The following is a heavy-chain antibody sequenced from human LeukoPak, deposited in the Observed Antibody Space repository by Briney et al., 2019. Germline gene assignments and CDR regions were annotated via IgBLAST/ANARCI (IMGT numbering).Heavy chain of an antibody. CDR2: IRRKGNSYAT. Sequence: GGSPKLSCAPSGFTFSASTMHWVRQASGKGLEWVGRIRRKGNSYATAYAASVKGRFTISRDDSKNTAYLQMNSLKTEDTAVYYCTRHEDCSGASCYSPHDYWGQGTLVTVSS. J-gene: IGHJ4*02. V-gene: IGHV3-73*01. CDR3: TRHEDCSGASCYSPHDY. D-gene: IGHD2-15*01. CDR1: GFTFSAST.